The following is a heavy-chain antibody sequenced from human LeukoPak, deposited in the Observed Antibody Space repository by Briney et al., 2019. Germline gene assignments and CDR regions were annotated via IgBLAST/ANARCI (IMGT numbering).Heavy chain of an antibody. CDR1: GFTLSTYA. J-gene: IGHJ4*02. D-gene: IGHD2-21*01. V-gene: IGHV3-23*01. Sequence: GGSLRLSCAASGFTLSTYAMSWVRQTPGKGLEWVAATSSSDAGTYHADSARGRFTISRDNSKNTLYLQMNSLRAEDAAVYFCAKAPVTSCRGAYCYPFDSWGQGTLVTVSS. CDR2: TSSSDAGT. CDR3: AKAPVTSCRGAYCYPFDS.